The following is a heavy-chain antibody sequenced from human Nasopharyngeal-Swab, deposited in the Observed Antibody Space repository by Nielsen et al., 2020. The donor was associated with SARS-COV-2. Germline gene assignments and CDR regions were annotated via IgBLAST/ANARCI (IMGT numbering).Heavy chain of an antibody. D-gene: IGHD3-9*01. J-gene: IGHJ1*01. Sequence: GGSLRLSCEVSGFSVSYNYMSWVRQAPGKGLEWVAVIYSRGETHYTDSVRGRFTISRDNSKNMVNLQLNSLRADDTAVYYCVREDYHTHYVYFQHWGQGTVVTVSS. V-gene: IGHV3-53*01. CDR3: VREDYHTHYVYFQH. CDR1: GFSVSYNY. CDR2: IYSRGET.